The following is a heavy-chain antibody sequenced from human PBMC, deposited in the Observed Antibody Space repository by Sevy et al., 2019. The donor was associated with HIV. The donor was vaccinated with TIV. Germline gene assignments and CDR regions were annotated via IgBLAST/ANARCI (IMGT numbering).Heavy chain of an antibody. CDR3: AKRGDRAFDY. CDR2: ISVGGKA. Sequence: GGSLRLSCAASGFNFSNYAMSWVRQGPGKGPEWVSAISVGGKAYYADSGKGRFTISRDNSRNTLYLQMNNLRVEDTAVYYCAKRGDRAFDYWGQGTLVTVSS. V-gene: IGHV3-23*01. CDR1: GFNFSNYA. D-gene: IGHD3-3*01. J-gene: IGHJ4*02.